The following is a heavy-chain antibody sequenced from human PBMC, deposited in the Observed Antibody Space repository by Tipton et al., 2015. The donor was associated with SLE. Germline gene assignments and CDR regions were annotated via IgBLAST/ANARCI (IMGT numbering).Heavy chain of an antibody. CDR3: ARDWSTAITFHLT. CDR2: ISSSSSYI. J-gene: IGHJ4*02. D-gene: IGHD3-16*01. Sequence: SLRLSCAASGFTFSSYSMNWVRQAPGKGLEWVSSISSSSSYIYYADSVKGRFTISRDNGKNSLYLQMNNLTVEDTAVYYCARDWSTAITFHLTWGQGTLVTVSS. V-gene: IGHV3-21*01. CDR1: GFTFSSYS.